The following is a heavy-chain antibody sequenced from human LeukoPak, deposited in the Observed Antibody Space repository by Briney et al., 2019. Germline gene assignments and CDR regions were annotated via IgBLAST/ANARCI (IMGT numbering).Heavy chain of an antibody. CDR2: INHSGST. J-gene: IGHJ5*02. V-gene: IGHV4-34*01. CDR1: GGSFSGYY. D-gene: IGHD2-2*01. Sequence: PSETLSLTCAVYGGSFSGYYWSWIRQPPGKGLEWIGEINHSGSTNYNPSLKSRVTISVDTSKNQFSLKLSSVTAADTAVYYCARVSGYCSSTSCYPWGQGTLVTVPS. CDR3: ARVSGYCSSTSCYP.